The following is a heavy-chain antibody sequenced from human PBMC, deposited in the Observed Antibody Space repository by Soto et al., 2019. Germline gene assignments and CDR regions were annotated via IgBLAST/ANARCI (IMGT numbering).Heavy chain of an antibody. CDR2: ISAYNGNT. Sequence: QVQLVQSGAEVKKPGASVKVSCKASGYTFTSYGISWVRQAPGHGLDWMGWISAYNGNTNYAQKLQGRVTMTTDTSTSTAYMELRSLRSDDTAVYYCATLALQYYYYGMDVWGQWTTVTVSS. CDR1: GYTFTSYG. V-gene: IGHV1-18*01. J-gene: IGHJ6*02. CDR3: ATLALQYYYYGMDV.